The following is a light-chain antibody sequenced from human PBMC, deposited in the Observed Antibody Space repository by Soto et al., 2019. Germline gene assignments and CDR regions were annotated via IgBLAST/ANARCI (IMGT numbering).Light chain of an antibody. V-gene: IGLV1-51*01. J-gene: IGLJ2*01. Sequence: QSVLTQPPSVSAAPGQKVTISCSGSTSNIGNTYGSWYQQLRPGTAPKLLIYDKNRRPSGIPDRCSGSKSGTSASLAISGLQTGDEVDYYCGTWDSSLSAVVFGGGTQVNVL. CDR3: GTWDSSLSAVV. CDR1: TSNIGNTY. CDR2: DKN.